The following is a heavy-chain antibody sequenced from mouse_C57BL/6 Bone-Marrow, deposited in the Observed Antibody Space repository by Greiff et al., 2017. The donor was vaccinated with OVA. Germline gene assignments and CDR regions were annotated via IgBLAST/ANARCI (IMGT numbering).Heavy chain of an antibody. J-gene: IGHJ2*01. D-gene: IGHD1-1*01. V-gene: IGHV7-3*01. CDR2: IRNRANGYTT. CDR1: GFTFTGYY. Sequence: EVQLVESGGGLVQPGGSLSLSCAASGFTFTGYYMSWVRQPPGKALEWLGFIRNRANGYTTEYSVSVMFRITISRDNYHRILYLQMNALRAKDSATYYCARYGSSLYFDYWGQGTTLTVSS. CDR3: ARYGSSLYFDY.